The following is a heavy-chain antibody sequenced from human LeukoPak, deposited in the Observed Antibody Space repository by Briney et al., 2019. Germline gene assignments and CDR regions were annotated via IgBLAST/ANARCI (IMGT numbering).Heavy chain of an antibody. J-gene: IGHJ4*02. V-gene: IGHV3-30-3*01. CDR1: GFPFTVYP. CDR2: SSSDETYK. Sequence: PGGSLRLSCAASGFPFTVYPTHWVRQAPGKGLEWVSVSSSDETYKFYADSVRGRFTISRDNSKNTVYLQMRNLRVEHTAVYYCAKVVAGNIDYYFDYWGQGILVAVSS. CDR3: AKVVAGNIDYYFDY. D-gene: IGHD2/OR15-2a*01.